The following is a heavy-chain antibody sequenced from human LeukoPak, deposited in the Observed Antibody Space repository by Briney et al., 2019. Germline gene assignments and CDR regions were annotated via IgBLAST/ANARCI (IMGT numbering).Heavy chain of an antibody. D-gene: IGHD6-19*01. J-gene: IGHJ4*02. Sequence: GASVTVSCKASGYTFTSYDINWLRQATGQGPEWMGWMNPNSGATGYAQKFQGRVTMTRSTSINTAYMELSSLRSEDTAVYYCARVEVLGAVADFDYWGQGTLVTVSS. CDR2: MNPNSGAT. V-gene: IGHV1-8*01. CDR3: ARVEVLGAVADFDY. CDR1: GYTFTSYD.